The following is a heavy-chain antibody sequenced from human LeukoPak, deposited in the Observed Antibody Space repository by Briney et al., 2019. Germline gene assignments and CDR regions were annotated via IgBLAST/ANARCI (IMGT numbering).Heavy chain of an antibody. V-gene: IGHV3-30*02. CDR1: GFTFSSYG. D-gene: IGHD2-2*01. Sequence: PGGCLRLSCAASGFTFSSYGMHWVRQAPGKGLEWVAFIRYDGSNKYYADSVKGRFTISRDNSKNTLYLQMNSLRAEDTAVYYCAKDLRRGVPAAKGNWFYPCVQGSLVTVSS. CDR3: AKDLRRGVPAAKGNWFYP. J-gene: IGHJ5*02. CDR2: IRYDGSNK.